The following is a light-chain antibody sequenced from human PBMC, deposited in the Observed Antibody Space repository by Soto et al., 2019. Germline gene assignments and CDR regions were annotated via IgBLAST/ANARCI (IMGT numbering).Light chain of an antibody. J-gene: IGLJ1*01. V-gene: IGLV2-11*01. CDR2: GVS. Sequence: QSALTQPRSVSGSPGQSVTISCTGTSSDVGGYNYVSWYQQHPGKAPKLLIYGVSDRPSGVPDRFSGSKSGSTASLTISGLQAEDEADYYCCSYADSNSYVFGTGTKVTVL. CDR3: CSYADSNSYV. CDR1: SSDVGGYNY.